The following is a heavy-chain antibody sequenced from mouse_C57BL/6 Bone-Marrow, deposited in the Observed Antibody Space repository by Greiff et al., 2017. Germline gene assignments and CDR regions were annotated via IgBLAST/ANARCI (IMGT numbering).Heavy chain of an antibody. D-gene: IGHD1-1*01. CDR3: ARRYYGSGYFDV. V-gene: IGHV1-7*01. CDR2: INPSSGYT. Sequence: VHLVESGAELAKPGASVKLSCKASGYTFTSYWMHWVKQRPGQGLEWIGYINPSSGYTKYNQKFKDKATLTADKSSSTAYMQPSSLTYEDSAVYYCARRYYGSGYFDVWGTGTTVTVSS. J-gene: IGHJ1*03. CDR1: GYTFTSYW.